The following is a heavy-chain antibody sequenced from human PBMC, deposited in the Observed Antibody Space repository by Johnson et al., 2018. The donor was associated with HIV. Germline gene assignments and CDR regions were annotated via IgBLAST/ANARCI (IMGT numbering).Heavy chain of an antibody. CDR1: GFTFDDYA. Sequence: VQLVESGGGLVQPGRSLRLSCAASGFTFDDYAMHWVRQAPGKGLEWVSGISWNSGSIGYADSVKGRFTISRDNANNSLYLQMNSLRAEDTALYYCAKDRAPAYYYDSDAAFDIWGQGTMVTVSS. J-gene: IGHJ3*02. V-gene: IGHV3-9*01. D-gene: IGHD3-22*01. CDR3: AKDRAPAYYYDSDAAFDI. CDR2: ISWNSGSI.